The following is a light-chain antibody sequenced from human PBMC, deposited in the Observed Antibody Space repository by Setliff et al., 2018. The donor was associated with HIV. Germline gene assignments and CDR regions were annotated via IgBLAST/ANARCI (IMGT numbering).Light chain of an antibody. V-gene: IGLV2-8*01. Sequence: QSVLTQPPSASGSPGQSVTISCTGTSGDVGGYDYVSWYQQHPGKAPKLMIYEVNKRPSGVPDRFSGSKSGNTASLTISGLQAEDEADYYCCSHAGSYTYVFGTGTKVTVL. J-gene: IGLJ1*01. CDR3: CSHAGSYTYV. CDR1: SGDVGGYDY. CDR2: EVN.